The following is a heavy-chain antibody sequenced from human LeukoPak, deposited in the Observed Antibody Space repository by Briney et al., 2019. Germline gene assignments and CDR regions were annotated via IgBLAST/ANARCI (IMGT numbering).Heavy chain of an antibody. D-gene: IGHD1-26*01. CDR3: VRDNRSYNFDY. CDR2: IKSDGSFT. Sequence: PGGSLRLSCAASGFTFSGYWMHWVRQAPGKGLVWVSCIKSDGSFTSIADSAKGRFTISRDNAKNTVYLQMSSLRAEDTAVYYCVRDNRSYNFDYWGQGTLVTVSS. J-gene: IGHJ4*02. V-gene: IGHV3-74*01. CDR1: GFTFSGYW.